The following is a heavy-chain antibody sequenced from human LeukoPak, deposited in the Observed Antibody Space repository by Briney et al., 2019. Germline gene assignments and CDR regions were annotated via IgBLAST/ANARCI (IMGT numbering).Heavy chain of an antibody. J-gene: IGHJ5*02. V-gene: IGHV3-30*02. Sequence: PGGSLRLSCAASGFTFSNFGMHWVRQAPGKGLEWVAFTRYDGSKKYYTDSVKGRFVISRDNSKNTLYMQMNSLRAEDTAVYYCAKGSGAWVAVAEWFDPWGQGTLVTVSS. D-gene: IGHD6-19*01. CDR3: AKGSGAWVAVAEWFDP. CDR1: GFTFSNFG. CDR2: TRYDGSKK.